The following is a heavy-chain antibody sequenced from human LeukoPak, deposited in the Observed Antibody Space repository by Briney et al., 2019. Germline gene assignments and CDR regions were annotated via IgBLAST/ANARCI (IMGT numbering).Heavy chain of an antibody. V-gene: IGHV3-66*01. Sequence: TGGSLRLSCAASAFIVKTDYVGWVRQAPGKGPEWVSLIYGDSNTCYADSVKGRFTISRDNSKNTLYLQMDSLRAEDTAVYYCARVKDSWGQGTLVTVSS. D-gene: IGHD2-15*01. J-gene: IGHJ5*02. CDR2: IYGDSNT. CDR1: AFIVKTDY. CDR3: ARVKDS.